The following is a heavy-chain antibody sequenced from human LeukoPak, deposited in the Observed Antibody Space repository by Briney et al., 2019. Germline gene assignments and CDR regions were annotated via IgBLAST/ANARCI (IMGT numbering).Heavy chain of an antibody. CDR1: GFTFSSNS. D-gene: IGHD2-15*01. V-gene: IGHV3-21*01. CDR2: ISSDTSHI. J-gene: IGHJ4*02. CDR3: ARGGICRSGGSCYSSIDY. Sequence: GGSLRLSCAASGFTFSSNSMSWVRQAPGKGLEWVSLISSDTSHIYYADSVKGRFTISRDNAKNSLSLQMYSLRAEDTAVYYCARGGICRSGGSCYSSIDYWGQGTLVTVSS.